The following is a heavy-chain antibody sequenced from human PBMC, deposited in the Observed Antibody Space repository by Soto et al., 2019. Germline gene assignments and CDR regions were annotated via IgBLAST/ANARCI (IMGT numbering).Heavy chain of an antibody. CDR2: INPRDSDT. CDR1: GYSFTTYW. V-gene: IGHV5-51*01. Sequence: GESLKISCNGSGYSFTTYWIGWVRQMPGKGLEWMGIINPRDSDTRYSPSFQGQVTISADKSINTAYLQWSSLKASDTAMYYCARPGSSSSDYWGQGTLVTVYS. J-gene: IGHJ4*02. D-gene: IGHD6-6*01. CDR3: ARPGSSSSDY.